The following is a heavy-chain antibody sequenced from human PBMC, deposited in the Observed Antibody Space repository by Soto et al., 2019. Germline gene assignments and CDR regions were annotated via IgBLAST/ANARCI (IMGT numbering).Heavy chain of an antibody. CDR3: ARGPNWRVERCTNGVCPRGYYYYMDV. J-gene: IGHJ6*03. V-gene: IGHV1-8*01. D-gene: IGHD2-8*01. Sequence: GASVKVSCKASGYTFTSYDINWMRQATGQGLEWMGWMNPNSGNTGYAQKFQGRVTMTRNTSISTAYMELSSLRSEDTAVYYCARGPNWRVERCTNGVCPRGYYYYMDVWGKGTTVTVSS. CDR2: MNPNSGNT. CDR1: GYTFTSYD.